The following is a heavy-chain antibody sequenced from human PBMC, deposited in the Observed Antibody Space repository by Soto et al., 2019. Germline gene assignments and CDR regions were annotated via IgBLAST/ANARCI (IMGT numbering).Heavy chain of an antibody. CDR3: ARDRARSIAAAGTSLFDY. CDR1: GYTFTSYA. V-gene: IGHV1-3*01. J-gene: IGHJ4*02. D-gene: IGHD6-13*01. CDR2: INAGNGNT. Sequence: GASVKVSCKASGYTFTSYAMHWVRQAPGQRLEWMGWINAGNGNTKYSQKFQGRVTITRDTSASTAYMELSSLRSEDTAVYYCARDRARSIAAAGTSLFDYWGQGTLLTVSS.